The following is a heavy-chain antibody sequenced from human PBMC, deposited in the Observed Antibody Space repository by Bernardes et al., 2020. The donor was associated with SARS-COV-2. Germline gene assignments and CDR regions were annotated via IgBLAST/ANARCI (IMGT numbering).Heavy chain of an antibody. J-gene: IGHJ6*02. CDR2: INHSGST. Sequence: SETLSLTCAVYGGSFRGYYWSWIRQPPGPGLEWIGEINHSGSTNYNPSLKSRVTISVDTSKNQFSLKLSSVTAADTAVYYCARDSIAAAGSTYYYGMDVWGQGTTVTVSS. D-gene: IGHD6-13*01. CDR3: ARDSIAAAGSTYYYGMDV. CDR1: GGSFRGYY. V-gene: IGHV4-34*01.